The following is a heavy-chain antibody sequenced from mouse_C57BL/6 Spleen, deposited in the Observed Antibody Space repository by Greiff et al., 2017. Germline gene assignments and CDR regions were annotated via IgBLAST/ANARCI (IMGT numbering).Heavy chain of an antibody. CDR3: ARDGNYEGFDY. Sequence: DVQLVESEGGLVQPGSSMKLSCTASGFTFSDYYMAWVRQVPEKGLEWVANINYDGSSTYYLDSLKSRFIISRDNAKNILYLQMSSLKSEDTATYYCARDGNYEGFDYWGQGTTLTVSS. V-gene: IGHV5-16*01. CDR2: INYDGSST. J-gene: IGHJ2*01. CDR1: GFTFSDYY. D-gene: IGHD2-1*01.